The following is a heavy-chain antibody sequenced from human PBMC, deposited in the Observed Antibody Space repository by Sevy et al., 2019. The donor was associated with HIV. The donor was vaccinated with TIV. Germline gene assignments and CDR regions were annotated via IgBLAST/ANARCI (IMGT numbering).Heavy chain of an antibody. Sequence: GGSLRLSCAASGLNFDDYGMSWVRQAPGKGLEWVSAINWNGVGTSYADSLKGRLTISRDNAKNSRYVKLNSLRAEDTALYFCGGERSCGGDCYYFDYWGQGTLVTVSS. J-gene: IGHJ4*02. CDR1: GLNFDDYG. V-gene: IGHV3-20*04. D-gene: IGHD2-21*02. CDR3: GGERSCGGDCYYFDY. CDR2: INWNGVGT.